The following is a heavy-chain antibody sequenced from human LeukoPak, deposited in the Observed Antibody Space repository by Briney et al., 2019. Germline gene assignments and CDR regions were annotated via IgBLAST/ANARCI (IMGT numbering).Heavy chain of an antibody. CDR1: GFTFSSYG. Sequence: GGSLRLSCAASGFTFSSYGMHWVRQAPGKGLEWVAFIRYDGSNKYYADSVKGRFTISRDNSKNTLYLQMNSLRAEDTAVYYCARDNIAAAGNDYWGQGTLVTVSS. J-gene: IGHJ4*02. D-gene: IGHD6-13*01. CDR3: ARDNIAAAGNDY. V-gene: IGHV3-30*02. CDR2: IRYDGSNK.